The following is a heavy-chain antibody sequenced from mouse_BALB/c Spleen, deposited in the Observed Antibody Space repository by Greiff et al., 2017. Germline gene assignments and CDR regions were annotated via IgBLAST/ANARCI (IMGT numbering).Heavy chain of an antibody. CDR3: ARGLRSGAMDY. J-gene: IGHJ4*01. CDR2: ISSGGST. D-gene: IGHD1-1*01. V-gene: IGHV5-6-5*01. CDR1: GFTFSSYA. Sequence: DVQLVESGGGLVKPGGSLKLSCAASGFTFSSYAMSWVRQTPEKRLEWVASISSGGSTYYPDSVKGRFTISRDNARNILYLQMSSLRSEDTAMYYCARGLRSGAMDYWGQGTSVTVSS.